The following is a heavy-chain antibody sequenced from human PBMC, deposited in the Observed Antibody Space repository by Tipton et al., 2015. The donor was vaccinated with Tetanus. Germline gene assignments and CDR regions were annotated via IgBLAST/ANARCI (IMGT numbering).Heavy chain of an antibody. Sequence: SLRLSCAASGFTFSSYAMSWVRQAPGKGLEWVSAISGSGGSTYYADSVKGRFTISRDNSKNTLYLQMNSLRAEDTAVYYCAKGIVGATPVRNSGGNWGQGTLVTVSS. D-gene: IGHD1-26*01. J-gene: IGHJ4*02. CDR1: GFTFSSYA. CDR3: AKGIVGATPVRNSGGN. V-gene: IGHV3-23*01. CDR2: ISGSGGST.